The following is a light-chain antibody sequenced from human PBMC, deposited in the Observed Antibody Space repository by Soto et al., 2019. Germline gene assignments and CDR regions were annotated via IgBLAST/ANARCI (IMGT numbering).Light chain of an antibody. CDR3: QQYGSAPGT. CDR1: QSVSRNF. V-gene: IGKV3-20*01. CDR2: GAS. Sequence: EIVLTQSPGTLSLSPGERATLSCRASQSVSRNFLAWYKQKPGQAPKLLISGASSRATGIPDRFSGSGSGTDFTLTISRLEPEEFARYSCQQYGSAPGTFGQGTKLEIK. J-gene: IGKJ2*02.